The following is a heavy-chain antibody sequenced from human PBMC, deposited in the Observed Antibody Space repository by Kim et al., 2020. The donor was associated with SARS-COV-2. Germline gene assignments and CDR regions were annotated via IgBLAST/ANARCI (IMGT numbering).Heavy chain of an antibody. D-gene: IGHD3-10*01. Sequence: SVKVSCKASGGTFSSYAISWVRQAPGQGLEWMGRIIPILGIANYAQKFQGRVTITADKSTSTAYMELSSLRSEDTAVYYCARDPGRGQDYYYYYGMDVWGQGTTVTVSS. CDR1: GGTFSSYA. CDR2: IIPILGIA. V-gene: IGHV1-69*04. J-gene: IGHJ6*02. CDR3: ARDPGRGQDYYYYYGMDV.